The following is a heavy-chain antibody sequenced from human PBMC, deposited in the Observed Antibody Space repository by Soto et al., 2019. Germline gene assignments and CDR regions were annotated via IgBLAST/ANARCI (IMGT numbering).Heavy chain of an antibody. V-gene: IGHV4-31*03. D-gene: IGHD1-7*01. CDR3: ARGANWNYACWFDP. CDR1: GGSISSGGYY. CDR2: IYYSGST. J-gene: IGHJ5*02. Sequence: SETLSLTCTVSGGSISSGGYYWSWIRQHPGNGLEWIGYIYYSGSTYYNPSLKSRVTISVDTSKNQFSLKLSSVTAADTAVYYCARGANWNYACWFDPWGQGTLATVSS.